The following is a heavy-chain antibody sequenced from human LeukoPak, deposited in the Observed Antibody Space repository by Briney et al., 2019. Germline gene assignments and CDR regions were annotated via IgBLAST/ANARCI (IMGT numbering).Heavy chain of an antibody. V-gene: IGHV3-11*01. Sequence: GGSLRLSCAASGFTFSTHWMSWVRQAPGKGLEWVSYISTSGYTIYYADSVKGRFTISRDNAKNSLYLQMNSLRADDTAVYYCARATGEPTYWGQGTLVTVSS. J-gene: IGHJ4*02. D-gene: IGHD1-1*01. CDR3: ARATGEPTY. CDR1: GFTFSTHW. CDR2: ISTSGYTI.